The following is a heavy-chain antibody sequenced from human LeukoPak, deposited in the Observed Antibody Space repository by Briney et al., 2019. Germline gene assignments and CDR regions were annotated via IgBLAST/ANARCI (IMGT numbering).Heavy chain of an antibody. CDR3: TIDPDLVEDWFDP. D-gene: IGHD2-15*01. V-gene: IGHV3-15*01. CDR1: GFTFSDAL. Sequence: GGSLRLSCAASGFTFSDALMSWVRQAPGKGLEWVGRIKSKTDRGTTDYTARVKGRFIVSGDDSKNTLYLQMNSLKTEDTAVYYCTIDPDLVEDWFDPWGQGTLVTVSS. J-gene: IGHJ5*02. CDR2: IKSKTDRGTT.